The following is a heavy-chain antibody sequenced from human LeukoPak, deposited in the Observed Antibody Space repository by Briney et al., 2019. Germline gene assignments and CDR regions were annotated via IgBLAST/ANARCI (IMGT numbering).Heavy chain of an antibody. V-gene: IGHV4-4*07. J-gene: IGHJ3*02. CDR1: GGSISSYY. D-gene: IGHD1-14*01. CDR3: ARGKSQYNPSDLDAFDI. Sequence: SETLSLTCTVSGGSISSYYWSWIRQPAGKGLEWIGRIYTSGSTNYNPSLESRVTISVDTSKNQFSLKLSSVTAADTAVYYCARGKSQYNPSDLDAFDIWGQGTMVTVSS. CDR2: IYTSGST.